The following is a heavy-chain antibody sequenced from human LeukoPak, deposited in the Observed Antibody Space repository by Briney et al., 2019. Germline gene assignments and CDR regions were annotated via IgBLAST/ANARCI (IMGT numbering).Heavy chain of an antibody. CDR3: ARLWSSFDGFDI. CDR2: IYFSGIT. Sequence: SETLSLTCTVSGGSVSNNNFYWGWIRQSPGKWLECIGFIYFSGITYYNPSLKSRAIIAVATPKAQFSLQRNAWSAAPTAFSYCARLWSSFDGFDIWGQGTMVTVSS. CDR1: GGSVSNNNFY. J-gene: IGHJ3*02. D-gene: IGHD3-3*01. V-gene: IGHV4-39*01.